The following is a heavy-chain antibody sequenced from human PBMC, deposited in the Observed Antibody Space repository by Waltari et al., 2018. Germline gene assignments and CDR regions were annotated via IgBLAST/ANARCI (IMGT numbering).Heavy chain of an antibody. CDR2: IWYDGSNK. J-gene: IGHJ6*03. D-gene: IGHD2-8*01. V-gene: IGHV3-33*06. Sequence: QVQLVESGGGVVQPGRSLRLSCAASGFTFSSYGMHWVRQAPGQGLEWVAVIWYDGSNKYYADSVKGRFTISRDNSKNTLYLQMNSLRAEDTAVYYCAKGPRDNQTGIVPRMDVWGKGTTVTVSS. CDR1: GFTFSSYG. CDR3: AKGPRDNQTGIVPRMDV.